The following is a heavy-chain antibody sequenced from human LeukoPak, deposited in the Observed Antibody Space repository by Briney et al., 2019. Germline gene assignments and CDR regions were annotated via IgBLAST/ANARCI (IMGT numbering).Heavy chain of an antibody. CDR1: GYSFTNYG. D-gene: IGHD6-13*01. J-gene: IGHJ5*02. V-gene: IGHV1-18*01. CDR3: ARDLRSYSSSLKSWFDP. Sequence: GASVKVSCKASGYSFTNYGITWVRQAPGQGLEWMGWISAYNGNTNYAQKFQGRVTMTRDTSNNTAYMELSRLRSDDTAVYYCARDLRSYSSSLKSWFDPWGQGTLVTVSS. CDR2: ISAYNGNT.